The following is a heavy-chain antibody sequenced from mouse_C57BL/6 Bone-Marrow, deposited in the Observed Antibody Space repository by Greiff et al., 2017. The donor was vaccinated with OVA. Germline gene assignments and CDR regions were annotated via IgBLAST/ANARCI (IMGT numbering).Heavy chain of an antibody. V-gene: IGHV1-69*01. CDR1: GYTFTSYW. CDR2: IDPYDSYT. D-gene: IGHD2-5*01. J-gene: IGHJ4*01. CDR3: ARLYYSKGYYAMDY. Sequence: QVQLQQPGAELVMPGASVKLSCKASGYTFTSYWMHWVKQRPGQGLEWIGEIDPYDSYTNYNQKFKGKSTLTVDKSSSTAYMQLSSLTSVDSAVYYCARLYYSKGYYAMDYWGQGTSVTVSS.